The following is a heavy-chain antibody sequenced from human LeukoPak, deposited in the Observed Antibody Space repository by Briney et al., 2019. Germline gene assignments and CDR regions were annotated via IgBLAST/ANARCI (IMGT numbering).Heavy chain of an antibody. CDR3: AKDLEMIVVEDAFDI. D-gene: IGHD3-22*01. V-gene: IGHV3-23*01. CDR1: GFTFSNYA. Sequence: GGSLRLSCAASGFTFSNYAMSWVRQAPGKGLEWVSAMSGNGGRTKYADSVKGRFTISRDNSKNTLYLQTNSLRAEDTAVYYCAKDLEMIVVEDAFDIWGQGTMVTVSS. J-gene: IGHJ3*02. CDR2: MSGNGGRT.